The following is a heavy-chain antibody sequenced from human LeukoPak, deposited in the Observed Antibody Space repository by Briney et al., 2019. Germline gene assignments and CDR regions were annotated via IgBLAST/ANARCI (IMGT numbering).Heavy chain of an antibody. J-gene: IGHJ4*02. Sequence: GGSLRLSCAASGFTFSDYVMHWVRQAPGKGLEYVSGISFNGDNTYYANSVRGRFTISRDNSKNTLYLQMDSLRAEDMAVYYCARSTGYCSGGSCYSDYWGQGTLVTVSS. CDR2: ISFNGDNT. D-gene: IGHD2-15*01. CDR3: ARSTGYCSGGSCYSDY. V-gene: IGHV3-64*01. CDR1: GFTFSDYV.